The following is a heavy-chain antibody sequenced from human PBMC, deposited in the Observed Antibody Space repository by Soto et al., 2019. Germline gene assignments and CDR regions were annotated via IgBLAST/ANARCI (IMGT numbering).Heavy chain of an antibody. CDR1: GYSFKDHY. Sequence: ASVKVSCKASGYSFKDHYMHWVRQAPGRGLEWVGIINPSGEHTDYAQQFRGRVAMTRDTSTSTAYMELRSLRSEDTAVYFCARISCKGGSCYFDFDHWGQGTLVTVSS. D-gene: IGHD2-15*01. J-gene: IGHJ4*02. CDR2: INPSGEHT. CDR3: ARISCKGGSCYFDFDH. V-gene: IGHV1-46*02.